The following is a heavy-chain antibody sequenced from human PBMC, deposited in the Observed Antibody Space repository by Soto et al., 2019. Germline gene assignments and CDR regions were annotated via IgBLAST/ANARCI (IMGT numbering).Heavy chain of an antibody. CDR1: GGSISSCDYY. CDR2: IYYSGST. CDR3: ARQGTYGDYEGYYYYMDV. D-gene: IGHD4-17*01. Sequence: TLSLTCTVSGGSISSCDYYWSWIRQPPGKGLEWIGYIYYSGSTYYNPSLKSRVTISVDTSKNQFSLKLSSVTAADTAVYYCARQGTYGDYEGYYYYMDVWGKGTTVTVSS. V-gene: IGHV4-30-4*01. J-gene: IGHJ6*03.